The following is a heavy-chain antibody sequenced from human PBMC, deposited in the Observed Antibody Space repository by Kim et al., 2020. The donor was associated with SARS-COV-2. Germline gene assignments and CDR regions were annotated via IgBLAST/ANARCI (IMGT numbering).Heavy chain of an antibody. CDR1: GYSISAGSY. CDR2: FYHGGSH. CDR3: ARAREMAFGP. V-gene: IGHV4-38-2*02. Sequence: SETLSLTCTVSGYSISAGSYWGWLRQPPGKALEWIGNFYHGGSHYYNPSLRSRVTISEDSSKNQFSLRLNSVTATDTAVYYCARAREMAFGPWGQGTLVIVSS. D-gene: IGHD2-8*01. J-gene: IGHJ5*02.